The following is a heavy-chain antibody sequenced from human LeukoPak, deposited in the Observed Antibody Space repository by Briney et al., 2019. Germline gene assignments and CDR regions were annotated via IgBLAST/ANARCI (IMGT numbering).Heavy chain of an antibody. Sequence: SETLSLTCAVYGGSFNGYYWSWIRQPPGKGLEWIGEINHSGSTNYNPSLKSRVTISVDTSKNQFSLKLSSVTAADTAVYYCARDHDYGGEALGDVWGKGTTVTVSS. CDR1: GGSFNGYY. D-gene: IGHD4-17*01. J-gene: IGHJ6*04. V-gene: IGHV4-34*01. CDR2: INHSGST. CDR3: ARDHDYGGEALGDV.